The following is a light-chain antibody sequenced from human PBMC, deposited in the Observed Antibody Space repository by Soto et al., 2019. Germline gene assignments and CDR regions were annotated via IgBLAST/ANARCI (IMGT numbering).Light chain of an antibody. Sequence: QMTQSPSTLSASVGDRVTITCRASQSISSWLAWYQQKPGKAPKLLIYKASSLETGVPSRFSGSGSGTEFTLIISSLQPDDFASYYCQQYCSSSPWTFGQGTKVEIK. V-gene: IGKV1-5*03. CDR2: KAS. J-gene: IGKJ1*01. CDR3: QQYCSSSPWT. CDR1: QSISSW.